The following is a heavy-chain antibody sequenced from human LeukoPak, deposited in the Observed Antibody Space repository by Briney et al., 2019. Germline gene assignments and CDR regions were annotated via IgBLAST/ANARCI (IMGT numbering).Heavy chain of an antibody. Sequence: QAGGSLRLSCAASGFTFDDYAMHWVRHAPGKGLEWVSGISWNSGSIGYADSVKGRFTISRDNAKNSLYLQMNSLRAEDTALYYCAKADCSGGSCYFDYWGQGTLVTVSS. V-gene: IGHV3-9*01. D-gene: IGHD2-15*01. CDR2: ISWNSGSI. J-gene: IGHJ4*02. CDR3: AKADCSGGSCYFDY. CDR1: GFTFDDYA.